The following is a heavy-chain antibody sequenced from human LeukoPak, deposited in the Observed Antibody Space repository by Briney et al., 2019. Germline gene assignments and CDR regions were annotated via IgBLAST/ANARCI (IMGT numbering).Heavy chain of an antibody. CDR2: ISSSSSYI. CDR1: GFTFSSYS. CDR3: ARLDMTTVTTSDYYYYCMDV. V-gene: IGHV3-21*01. D-gene: IGHD4-17*01. Sequence: GGSLRLSCAASGFTFSSYSMNWVRQAPGKGLEWVSSISSSSSYIYYADSVKGRFTISRDNAKNSLYLQMNSLRAEDTAVYYCARLDMTTVTTSDYYYYCMDVWGKGTTVTVSS. J-gene: IGHJ6*03.